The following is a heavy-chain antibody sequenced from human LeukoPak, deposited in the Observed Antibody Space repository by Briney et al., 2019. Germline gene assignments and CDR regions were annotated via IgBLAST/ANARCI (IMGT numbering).Heavy chain of an antibody. V-gene: IGHV3-30-3*01. CDR3: ARDRDSSGYYDH. Sequence: PGRSLRLSCAASGFTFSSYAIHWVRQAPGKGLEWVAVISYDGSNKYYADSVKGRFTISRDNSKNTLYLQMNSLRAEDTAVYYCARDRDSSGYYDHWGQGTLDTVSS. D-gene: IGHD3-22*01. CDR2: ISYDGSNK. J-gene: IGHJ5*02. CDR1: GFTFSSYA.